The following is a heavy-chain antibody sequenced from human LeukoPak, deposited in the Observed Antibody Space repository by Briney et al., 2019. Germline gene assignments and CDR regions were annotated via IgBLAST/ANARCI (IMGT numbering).Heavy chain of an antibody. Sequence: SETLSLTCAVYGGSFSGYYWSWIRQPPGKGLEWIGEINHSGSTNYNPSLKSRVTISVDTCKNQFSLKLSSVTAADTAVYYCARDGYSRFDYWGQGILVTVSS. D-gene: IGHD5-18*01. J-gene: IGHJ4*02. V-gene: IGHV4-34*01. CDR1: GGSFSGYY. CDR3: ARDGYSRFDY. CDR2: INHSGST.